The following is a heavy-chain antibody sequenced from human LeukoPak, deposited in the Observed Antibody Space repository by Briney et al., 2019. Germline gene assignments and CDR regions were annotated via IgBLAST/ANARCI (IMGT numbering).Heavy chain of an antibody. CDR3: ARAASIVGATPLIDY. J-gene: IGHJ4*02. V-gene: IGHV1-18*01. CDR1: GYTFTSYG. D-gene: IGHD1-26*01. Sequence: ASVKVSRKASGYTFTSYGISWVRQAPGQGLEWMGWISAYNGNTNYAQKLQGRVTMTTDTSTSTAYMELRSLRSDDTAVYYCARAASIVGATPLIDYWGQGTLVTVSS. CDR2: ISAYNGNT.